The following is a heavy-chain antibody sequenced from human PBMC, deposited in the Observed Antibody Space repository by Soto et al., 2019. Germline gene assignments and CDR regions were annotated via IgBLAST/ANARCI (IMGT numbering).Heavy chain of an antibody. J-gene: IGHJ4*02. CDR1: GGSISSYY. CDR2: IYFRGTT. V-gene: IGHV4-59*01. Sequence: PSETLSLTCTVSGGSISSYYWSWIRQPPGKGLEWIGYIYFRGTTNYNPSLKSRVTMSADTSKNQFSLKLNSVTAAYTAVFYFARMNYYDTSGYPFDYWGQGMMVTVSS. D-gene: IGHD3-22*01. CDR3: ARMNYYDTSGYPFDY.